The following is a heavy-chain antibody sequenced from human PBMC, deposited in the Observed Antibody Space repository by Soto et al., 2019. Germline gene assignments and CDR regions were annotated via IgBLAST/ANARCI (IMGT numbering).Heavy chain of an antibody. V-gene: IGHV3-33*01. CDR1: GFTFSSYG. J-gene: IGHJ5*02. CDR2: IWYDGSNK. D-gene: IGHD3-10*01. Sequence: PGGSLRLSCAASGFTFSSYGMHWVRQAPGKGLEWVAVIWYDGSNKYYADSVKGRFTISRDNSKNTLYLQMNSLRAEDTAVYYCARDLEGDYYGSGSYYMSNWFDPWGQGT. CDR3: ARDLEGDYYGSGSYYMSNWFDP.